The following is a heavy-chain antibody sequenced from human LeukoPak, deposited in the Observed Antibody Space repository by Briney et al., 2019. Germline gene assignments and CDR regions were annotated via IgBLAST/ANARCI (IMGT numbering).Heavy chain of an antibody. V-gene: IGHV1-46*01. D-gene: IGHD2-2*02. Sequence: GASVKVSCKASGYTFTSYYMHWVRQAPGQGLEWMGIINPSGGSTSYAQKFQGRVTITADKSTSTAYMELSSLRSEDTAVYYCVRVRYCSSTSCYTARGNYYYYGMDVWGQGTTVTVSS. CDR2: INPSGGST. CDR1: GYTFTSYY. J-gene: IGHJ6*02. CDR3: VRVRYCSSTSCYTARGNYYYYGMDV.